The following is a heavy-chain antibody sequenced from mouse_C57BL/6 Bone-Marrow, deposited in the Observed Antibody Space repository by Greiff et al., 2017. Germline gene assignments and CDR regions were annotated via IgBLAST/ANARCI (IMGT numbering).Heavy chain of an antibody. V-gene: IGHV14-4*01. CDR2: IDPENGDT. J-gene: IGHJ2*01. D-gene: IGHD1-1*01. CDR3: TPLYYYGSSYDY. CDR1: GFNITDDY. Sequence: VQLQQSGAELVRPGASVKLSCTASGFNITDDYMHWVKQRPEQGLEWIGWIDPENGDTEYASKFQGKATITADTSSNTAYLQLSSLTSEDTAVYYCTPLYYYGSSYDYWGQGTTLTVSS.